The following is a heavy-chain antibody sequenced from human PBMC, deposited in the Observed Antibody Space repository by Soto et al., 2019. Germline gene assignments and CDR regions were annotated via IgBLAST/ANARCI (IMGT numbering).Heavy chain of an antibody. Sequence: QVQLVQSGAEVKKPWSSVKVSCKASGGTFRSYTFSWVRQAPGQGPEGMGRIIPILGIANYAKKFQGRGTSTVDKSASAAYMAFSSQGSENTAVDYCAAGDYVWGSYGSILDFWGQGTLVTVSS. CDR3: AAGDYVWGSYGSILDF. CDR2: IIPILGIA. CDR1: GGTFRSYT. D-gene: IGHD3-16*02. V-gene: IGHV1-69*02. J-gene: IGHJ4*02.